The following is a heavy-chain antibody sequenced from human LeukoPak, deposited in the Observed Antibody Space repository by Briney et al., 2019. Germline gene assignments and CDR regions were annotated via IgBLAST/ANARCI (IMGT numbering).Heavy chain of an antibody. D-gene: IGHD6-6*01. J-gene: IGHJ6*02. Sequence: GRSLRLSCAASGSTFSSYAMHWVRQAPGKGLEWVAVIPYDGSNKYYADSVKGRFTISRDNSKNTLYLQMNSLRAEDTAVYYCAREVSSSSSSYYYYGMDVWGQGTTVTVSS. CDR1: GSTFSSYA. CDR3: AREVSSSSSSYYYYGMDV. CDR2: IPYDGSNK. V-gene: IGHV3-30-3*01.